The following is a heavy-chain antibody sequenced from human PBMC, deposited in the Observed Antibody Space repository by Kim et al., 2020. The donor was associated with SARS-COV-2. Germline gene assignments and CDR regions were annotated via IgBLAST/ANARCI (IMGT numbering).Heavy chain of an antibody. V-gene: IGHV4-59*01. D-gene: IGHD6-13*01. CDR3: ARYSSSSYFDY. Sequence: SETLSLTCTVSGGSISSYYWSWIRQPPGKGLEWIGYIYDSGSTNYNPSLKSRVTISVDTSKNQFSLKLSSVTAADTAVYYCARYSSSSYFDYWGQGTLVTVSS. CDR2: IYDSGST. CDR1: GGSISSYY. J-gene: IGHJ4*02.